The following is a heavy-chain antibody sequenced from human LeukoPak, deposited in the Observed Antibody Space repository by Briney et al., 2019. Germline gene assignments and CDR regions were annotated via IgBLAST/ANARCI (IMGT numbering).Heavy chain of an antibody. Sequence: SETLSLTCAVYGGSFSGYYWSWIRQPPGKGLEWIGEINHSGSTNYNPSLKSRVTISVDTSKNQFSLKLSSVTAADTAAYYCARVRGGRYYYDSSGYLSFDYWGQGTLVTVSS. J-gene: IGHJ4*02. CDR1: GGSFSGYY. D-gene: IGHD3-22*01. V-gene: IGHV4-34*01. CDR2: INHSGST. CDR3: ARVRGGRYYYDSSGYLSFDY.